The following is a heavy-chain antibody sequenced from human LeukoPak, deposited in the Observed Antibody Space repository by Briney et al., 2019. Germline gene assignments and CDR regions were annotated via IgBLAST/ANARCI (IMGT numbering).Heavy chain of an antibody. CDR2: ISSGSSI. CDR1: GFTFSDYS. V-gene: IGHV3-69-1*01. J-gene: IGHJ4*02. CDR3: ARDPGSGYEEHFDY. Sequence: KAGGSLRLSCAASGFTFSDYSMNWVRQAPGKGLEWVASISSGSSIYYADSVKGRFTISRDNAKDSLYLQMNSLRAEDTAVYYCARDPGSGYEEHFDYWGQGTLVTVSS. D-gene: IGHD5-12*01.